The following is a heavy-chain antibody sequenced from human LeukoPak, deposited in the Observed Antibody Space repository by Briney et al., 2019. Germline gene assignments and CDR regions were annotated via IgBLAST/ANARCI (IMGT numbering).Heavy chain of an antibody. J-gene: IGHJ4*02. CDR1: GGSMSTMSYY. CDR2: IYYSGIT. Sequence: TSETLSLTCSVSGGSMSTMSYYWGWIRQAPGKGLEWIGSIYYSGITYHNPSLKSRVTISVDTSKSQFSLKFTSVTAADTAVYFCARHGAGYNSGWYRNALLYWGQGTLVTVSS. D-gene: IGHD6-19*01. CDR3: ARHGAGYNSGWYRNALLY. V-gene: IGHV4-39*01.